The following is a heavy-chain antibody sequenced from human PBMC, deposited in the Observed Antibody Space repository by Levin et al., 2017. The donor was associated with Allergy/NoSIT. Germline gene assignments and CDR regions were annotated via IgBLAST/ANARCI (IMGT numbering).Heavy chain of an antibody. CDR2: ISNNGGST. D-gene: IGHD6-19*01. V-gene: IGHV3-64*01. CDR3: ATGRYYTGWYGLFDY. CDR1: GFTFSSYN. Sequence: GGSLRLSCAASGFTFSSYNMHWVRQAPGKGLEYVSAISNNGGSTYYANSVKGRFTISRDNSKNTLYLQMDSLRAEDMAVYYCATGRYYTGWYGLFDYWGQGTLVTVSS. J-gene: IGHJ4*02.